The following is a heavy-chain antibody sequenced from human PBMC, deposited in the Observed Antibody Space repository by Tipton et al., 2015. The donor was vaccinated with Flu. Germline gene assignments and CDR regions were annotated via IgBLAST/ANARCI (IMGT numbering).Heavy chain of an antibody. V-gene: IGHV3-53*01. CDR3: AKDLEGGGAAPTD. CDR1: GFTVSSNY. D-gene: IGHD3-16*01. J-gene: IGHJ4*02. Sequence: VQLVQSGGGLIQRGGSLRLSCVVSGFTVSSNYMTWVRQAPGKGLEWVSVIYSGGSTNYADSVKGRFTISRDNSKNTLYLQMNSLRAEDTAVYYCAKDLEGGGAAPTDWGQGTLVTVSS. CDR2: IYSGGST.